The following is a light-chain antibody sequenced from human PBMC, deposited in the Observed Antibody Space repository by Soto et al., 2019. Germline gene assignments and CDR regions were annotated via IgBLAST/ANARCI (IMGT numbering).Light chain of an antibody. J-gene: IGLJ1*01. V-gene: IGLV2-14*01. CDR1: SSDVGGYNY. Sequence: QSALTQPASVSGSPGQSITISCTGTSSDVGGYNYVSWHQQHPGKVPKLMIYDVSRRPSGVSNRFSGSKSGNTASLTISGLQAGDEADYYCSSYTSINSHVFGSGTKV. CDR2: DVS. CDR3: SSYTSINSHV.